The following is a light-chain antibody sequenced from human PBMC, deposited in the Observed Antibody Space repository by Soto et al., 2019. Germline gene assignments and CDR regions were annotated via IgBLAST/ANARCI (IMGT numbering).Light chain of an antibody. CDR1: SSDVGGYNY. J-gene: IGLJ1*01. CDR2: DVS. Sequence: QSALTQPASVSGSPGQSITISCTGTSSDVGGYNYVSWYQQHPGKAPKLMIYDVSNRPSGVSNRFSGSKSGNTASLTISWLQAEDEADYYSSSYTSSSTYVFGTGTKVTVL. V-gene: IGLV2-14*01. CDR3: SSYTSSSTYV.